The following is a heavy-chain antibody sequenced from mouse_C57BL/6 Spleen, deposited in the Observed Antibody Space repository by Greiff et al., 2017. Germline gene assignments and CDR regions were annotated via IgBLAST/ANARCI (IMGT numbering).Heavy chain of an antibody. V-gene: IGHV14-4*01. CDR2: IDPENGDT. CDR1: GFNIKDDY. J-gene: IGHJ2*01. CDR3: TTKLTFDY. D-gene: IGHD4-1*01. Sequence: VQLQQSGAELVRPGASVKLSCTASGFNIKDDYMHWLKQRPEQGLEWIGWIDPENGDTEYASKFQGKATITADTSSNTAYLQLSSLTSEDTAVYYCTTKLTFDYWGQGTTLTVSS.